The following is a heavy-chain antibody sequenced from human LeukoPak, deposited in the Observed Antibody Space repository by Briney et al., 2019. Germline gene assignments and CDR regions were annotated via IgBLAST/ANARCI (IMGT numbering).Heavy chain of an antibody. CDR2: IYYSGST. D-gene: IGHD6-13*01. J-gene: IGHJ4*02. CDR3: ARSIAYSSSWGYYFDY. CDR1: GGSISSYY. V-gene: IGHV4-59*01. Sequence: KASETLSLTCTVSGGSISSYYWSWIRQPPGKGLEWIGYIYYSGSTNYNPSLKSRVTISVDTSKNQFSLKLSSVTAADTAVYYCARSIAYSSSWGYYFDYWGQGTLVTVSS.